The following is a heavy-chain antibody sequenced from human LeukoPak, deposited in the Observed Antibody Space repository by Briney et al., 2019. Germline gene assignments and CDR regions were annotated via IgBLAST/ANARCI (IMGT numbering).Heavy chain of an antibody. V-gene: IGHV4-61*02. Sequence: SETLSLTCTVSGGSISSGSYFWSWIRQPAGKGLEWIVRIYTSGSTNYNPSLKSRVTISVDTSKNQFSLKLSSVTAADTAVYYCARTYYDILTGWKFDYWGQGTLVTVSS. D-gene: IGHD3-9*01. CDR3: ARTYYDILTGWKFDY. J-gene: IGHJ4*02. CDR1: GGSISSGSYF. CDR2: IYTSGST.